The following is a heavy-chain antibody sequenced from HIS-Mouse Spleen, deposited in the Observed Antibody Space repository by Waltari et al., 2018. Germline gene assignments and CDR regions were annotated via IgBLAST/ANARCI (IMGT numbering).Heavy chain of an antibody. D-gene: IGHD6-13*01. Sequence: QLQLQESGPGLVKPSETLSLTGTVPGAPISSSSYYWGGLRQPPGKGLEWIGSIYYSGSTYYNPSLKSRVTISVDTSKNQFSLKLSSVTAADTAVYYCAREIPYSSSWYDWYFDLWGRGTLVTVSS. J-gene: IGHJ2*01. CDR2: IYYSGST. V-gene: IGHV4-39*07. CDR1: GAPISSSSYY. CDR3: AREIPYSSSWYDWYFDL.